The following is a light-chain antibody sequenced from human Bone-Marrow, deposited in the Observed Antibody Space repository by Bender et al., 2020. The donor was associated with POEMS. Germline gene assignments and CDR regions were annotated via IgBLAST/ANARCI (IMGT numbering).Light chain of an antibody. CDR3: CSYAGSSIWV. J-gene: IGLJ3*02. CDR1: SSDVGTYNL. V-gene: IGLV2-23*02. Sequence: QSALTQPRSVSGSPGQSITISCTGASSDVGTYNLVSWYQQHPGEAPKLIIYEVSKRPSGVSNRFSGSKSDNTASLTISGLQAEDEADFYCCSYAGSSIWVFGGGTKLTVL. CDR2: EVS.